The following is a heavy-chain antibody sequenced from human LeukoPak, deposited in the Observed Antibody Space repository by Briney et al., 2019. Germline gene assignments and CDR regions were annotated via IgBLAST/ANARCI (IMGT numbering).Heavy chain of an antibody. V-gene: IGHV3-21*01. CDR2: ISGSSSYI. CDR1: GFTFSSYS. J-gene: IGHJ3*02. D-gene: IGHD1-26*01. Sequence: GGSLRLSCAASGFTFSSYSMNWVRQAPGKGLEWVSSISGSSSYIYYADSVKGRFTISRDNARNSLFLQMNSLRAEDMAVYYCARGGSYLRAFDIWGQGTMVTVSS. CDR3: ARGGSYLRAFDI.